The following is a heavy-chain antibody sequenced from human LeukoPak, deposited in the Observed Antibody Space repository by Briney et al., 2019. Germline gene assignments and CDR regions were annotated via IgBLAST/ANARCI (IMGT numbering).Heavy chain of an antibody. D-gene: IGHD3-10*01. Sequence: GGSLRLSFAASGFSFSDYFMSWIRQAPGKGLEWVSDITASGATTQYADSVKGRFTISRDNAKKSLFLQMNSLRAEDTAVYCCARLHSGSYYGDAFDMWGQGTMVTVSS. CDR2: ITASGATT. CDR1: GFSFSDYF. J-gene: IGHJ3*02. CDR3: ARLHSGSYYGDAFDM. V-gene: IGHV3-11*04.